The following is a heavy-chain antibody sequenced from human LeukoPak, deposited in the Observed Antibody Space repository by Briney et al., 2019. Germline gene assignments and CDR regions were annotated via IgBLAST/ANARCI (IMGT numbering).Heavy chain of an antibody. Sequence: GGSLRLSCAASGFTVSSNFMNWVHQAPGKGLEWVSIIYGGGSSYYADSVKGRFTISRDNSKNTLYLQMNSLRAEDTAVYYCARVATLYYFDYWGQGTLVTVSS. CDR3: ARVATLYYFDY. CDR1: GFTVSSNF. CDR2: IYGGGSS. D-gene: IGHD2-15*01. V-gene: IGHV3-53*01. J-gene: IGHJ4*02.